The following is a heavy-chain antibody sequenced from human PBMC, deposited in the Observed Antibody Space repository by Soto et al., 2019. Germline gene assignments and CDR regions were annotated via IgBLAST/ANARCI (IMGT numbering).Heavy chain of an antibody. D-gene: IGHD3-3*01. CDR1: ELTVSSNY. CDR3: ARGATYYDFWSGHYTSYTYYGMDV. V-gene: IGHV3-53*01. Sequence: EVQLVESGGGLIQPGGSLRVSCAASELTVSSNYMTWVRQAPGKGLEWVSVIDTAGRANYAESVKGRFTNSRDNSKNTLYLQMNSLRVEDTAVYYCARGATYYDFWSGHYTSYTYYGMDVWGQGTTVTVS. CDR2: IDTAGRA. J-gene: IGHJ6*02.